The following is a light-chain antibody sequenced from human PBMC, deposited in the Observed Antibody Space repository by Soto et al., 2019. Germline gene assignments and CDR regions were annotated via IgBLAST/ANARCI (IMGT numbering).Light chain of an antibody. CDR3: SSYTTSSSLGV. CDR1: NSDIGGYNY. V-gene: IGLV2-14*01. CDR2: EVT. Sequence: QSVLTQPASVSGSPGQSITISCTGTNSDIGGYNYVSWYQHHPGKAPKLMIYEVTNRPSGVSNRFSGSKSGNTASLTISGLQAEDEAIYYCSSYTTSSSLGVFGGGTKVTV. J-gene: IGLJ3*02.